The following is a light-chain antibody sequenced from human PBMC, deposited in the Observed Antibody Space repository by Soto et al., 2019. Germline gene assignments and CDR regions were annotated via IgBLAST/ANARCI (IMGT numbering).Light chain of an antibody. V-gene: IGLV2-8*01. J-gene: IGLJ1*01. Sequence: QSVLTQPPSASGSPGQSVTISCSGTSSDVGGYNYVSWFQQHPGKAPKLMIYEVTKRPSGVPDRFSGSKSGNTASLTVSGLQAEDEAEYYCSSYVRSNNFVFGTGTKVTVL. CDR1: SSDVGGYNY. CDR2: EVT. CDR3: SSYVRSNNFV.